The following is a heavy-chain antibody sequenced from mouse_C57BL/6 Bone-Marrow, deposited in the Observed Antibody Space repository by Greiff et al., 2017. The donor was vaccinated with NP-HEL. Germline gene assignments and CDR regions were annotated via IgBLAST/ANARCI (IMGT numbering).Heavy chain of an antibody. CDR1: GFTFTDYY. V-gene: IGHV7-3*01. D-gene: IGHD2-4*01. Sequence: EVQGVESGGGLVQPGGSLSLSCAASGFTFTDYYMSWVRQPPGKALEWLGFIRNKANGYTTEYSASVKGRFTISRDNSQSILYRQMNALRAEDSATYYCARSIYYDYADDPFYAMYYWGQGTSVTVSS. CDR2: IRNKANGYTT. CDR3: ARSIYYDYADDPFYAMYY. J-gene: IGHJ4*01.